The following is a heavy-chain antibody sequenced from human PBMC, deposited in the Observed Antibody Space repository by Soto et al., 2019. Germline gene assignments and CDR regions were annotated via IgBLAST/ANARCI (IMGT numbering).Heavy chain of an antibody. J-gene: IGHJ3*02. CDR1: GFTFSSYG. V-gene: IGHV3-30*18. Sequence: QVQLVESGGGVVQPGRSLRLSCAASGFTFSSYGMHWVRQAPGKGLEWVAVISYDGSNKYYADSVKGRFTISRDNSKNTLYLQMNSLRAEDTGVYYWAKDLVRGKPAFDIWGQGTMVTVSS. CDR2: ISYDGSNK. D-gene: IGHD3-16*01. CDR3: AKDLVRGKPAFDI.